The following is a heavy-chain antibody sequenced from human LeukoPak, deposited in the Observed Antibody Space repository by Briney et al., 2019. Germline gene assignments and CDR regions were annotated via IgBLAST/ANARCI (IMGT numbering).Heavy chain of an antibody. J-gene: IGHJ4*02. CDR3: ATWRTAKTGFDY. Sequence: PSETLSLTCTVSGGSISSSSYYWGWPRQPPGKGLEWIGRIYYSGSTYDNPSLKSRVTISVDTSKNQFSLKLSSVTAADTAVYYCATWRTAKTGFDYWGQGTLVTVSS. V-gene: IGHV4-39*01. CDR2: IYYSGST. CDR1: GGSISSSSYY. D-gene: IGHD1-1*01.